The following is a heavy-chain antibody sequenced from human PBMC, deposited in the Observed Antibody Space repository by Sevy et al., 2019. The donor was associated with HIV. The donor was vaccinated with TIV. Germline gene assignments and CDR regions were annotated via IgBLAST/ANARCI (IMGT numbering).Heavy chain of an antibody. CDR1: GFTFSDYF. V-gene: IGHV3-7*01. J-gene: IGHJ4*02. CDR2: VDQDGSQK. CDR3: ARELWPGDY. Sequence: GGSLRLSCAASGFTFSDYFMVWVRQAPGKGLEWVANVDQDGSQKYYVGSVRGRFTISRDNAKNSVYLQMNRLRLDDTAVYYCARELWPGDYWGQGTLVTVSS. D-gene: IGHD2-21*01.